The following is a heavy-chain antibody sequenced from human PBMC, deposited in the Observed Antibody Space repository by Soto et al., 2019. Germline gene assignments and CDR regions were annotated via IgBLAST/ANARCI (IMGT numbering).Heavy chain of an antibody. D-gene: IGHD3-22*01. CDR3: ASGGRNYYDSSGYYDY. CDR1: GFTFSDYY. CDR2: ISTSDSI. Sequence: GSLRLSCAASGFTFSDYYMSWIRQAPGKGLEWVSYISTSDSIYYADSVKGRFTISRDNAKNSLYLQMNSLRSEDTAVYYCASGGRNYYDSSGYYDYWGQGTLVTVSS. J-gene: IGHJ4*02. V-gene: IGHV3-11*01.